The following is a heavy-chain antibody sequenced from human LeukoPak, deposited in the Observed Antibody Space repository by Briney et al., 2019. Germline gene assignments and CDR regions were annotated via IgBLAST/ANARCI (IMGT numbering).Heavy chain of an antibody. CDR3: ARWGQTSGYYYVDN. V-gene: IGHV3-7*01. D-gene: IGHD5-12*01. CDR1: GFTFSSYG. J-gene: IGHJ4*02. Sequence: GGSLRLSCAASGFTFSSYGMHWVRQAPGRGLEWVASINQDGSVKYYVDSVKGRFTISRDNARNSLSLQMNSLGVEDTAVYFCARWGQTSGYYYVDNWGQGTLVTVSS. CDR2: INQDGSVK.